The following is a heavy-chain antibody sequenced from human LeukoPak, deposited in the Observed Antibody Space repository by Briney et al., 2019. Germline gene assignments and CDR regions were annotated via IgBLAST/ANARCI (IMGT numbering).Heavy chain of an antibody. Sequence: SETLSLTCTVSGYSISSGYYWGLIRQPPGKGLEWVGSIYHSGSTYYHPSLKSRVTISVDTSKNQFSLKLSSVTAADTAVYYCASAHPPLLVGRLGEFDYWGQGTLVTVSS. V-gene: IGHV4-38-2*02. CDR2: IYHSGST. J-gene: IGHJ4*02. CDR3: ASAHPPLLVGRLGEFDY. CDR1: GYSISSGYY. D-gene: IGHD3-16*01.